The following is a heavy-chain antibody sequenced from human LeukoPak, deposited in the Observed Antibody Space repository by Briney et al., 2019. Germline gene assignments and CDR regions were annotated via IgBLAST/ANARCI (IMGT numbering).Heavy chain of an antibody. CDR3: ARIGYSSSSIDY. J-gene: IGHJ4*02. CDR1: GFTFSDHY. Sequence: GGSLRLSCAASGFTFSDHYMDWVRQAPGKGLEWVANIKEDGSIKYYVDSVKGRLTISRDNAKSSVYLQVNSLRAEDTALYYCARIGYSSSSIDYWGQGTLVTVSS. CDR2: IKEDGSIK. V-gene: IGHV3-7*01. D-gene: IGHD6-13*01.